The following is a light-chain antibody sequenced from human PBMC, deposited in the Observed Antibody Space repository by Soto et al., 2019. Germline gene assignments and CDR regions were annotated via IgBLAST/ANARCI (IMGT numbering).Light chain of an antibody. CDR3: QQYNSYPVT. J-gene: IGKJ4*01. V-gene: IGKV1-5*03. CDR2: KAS. Sequence: DIPMTQSPSTLSASVGDRVTITCRASQSINSWLAWYQQKPGKAPKLLIYKASSLESGVPSRFSGSGSGTEFTLTISSLQPDDFATYYCQQYNSYPVTFGGGTKVEIK. CDR1: QSINSW.